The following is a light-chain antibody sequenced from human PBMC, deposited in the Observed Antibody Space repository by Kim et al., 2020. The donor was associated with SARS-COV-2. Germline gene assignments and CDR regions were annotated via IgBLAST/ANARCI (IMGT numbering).Light chain of an antibody. CDR2: GAS. Sequence: ENVLTQSPATLSLSPGERATLSCWASQSVSSNSLAWYQQKPGQPPRLLIYGASSRATGIPDRFSGSGSGTDFTLTISRLEPEDFAFYYCQQYGSAPRTFGQGTKVDIK. V-gene: IGKV3-20*01. CDR3: QQYGSAPRT. J-gene: IGKJ1*01. CDR1: QSVSSNS.